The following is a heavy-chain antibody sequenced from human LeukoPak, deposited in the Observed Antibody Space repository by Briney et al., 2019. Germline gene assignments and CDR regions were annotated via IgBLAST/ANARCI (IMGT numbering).Heavy chain of an antibody. V-gene: IGHV1-69*13. D-gene: IGHD4-11*01. CDR2: IIPIFGTA. CDR3: ARDGPVNYDHHYYGMDV. CDR1: GGTFSSYA. J-gene: IGHJ6*02. Sequence: GASVKVSCKASGGTFSSYAISWVRQAPGQGLEWMGGIIPIFGTANYAQKFQGRVTITADESTSTAYMELSSLRSEDTAVYYCARDGPVNYDHHYYGMDVWGQGTTVTVSS.